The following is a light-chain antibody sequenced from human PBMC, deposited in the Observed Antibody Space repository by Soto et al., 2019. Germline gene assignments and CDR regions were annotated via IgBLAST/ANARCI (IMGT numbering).Light chain of an antibody. CDR1: SSDVSGYNY. Sequence: QSALTQPASVSGSPGQSITISCTGTSSDVSGYNYVSWYQQHPGKVPKLMIYEVSNRPSGVSNRFSGSKSGNTASLTISGLQAEDEADYYCSSYTSSSTLVVFGGGTK. CDR2: EVS. J-gene: IGLJ2*01. V-gene: IGLV2-14*01. CDR3: SSYTSSSTLVV.